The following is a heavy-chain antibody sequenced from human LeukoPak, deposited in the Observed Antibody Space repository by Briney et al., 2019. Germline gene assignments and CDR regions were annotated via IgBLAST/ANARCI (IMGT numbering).Heavy chain of an antibody. CDR2: VNPNNGDT. Sequence: ASVKVSCKASGYTFNGYYMHWVRQAPGQGLEWVGLVNPNNGDTKYAQKFQGRVTMTRDTSVSTAYMELSRLRSDDTAVYYCARDSRVTNGDYWGQGTLVTVSS. D-gene: IGHD3-10*01. CDR3: ARDSRVTNGDY. V-gene: IGHV1-2*02. J-gene: IGHJ4*02. CDR1: GYTFNGYY.